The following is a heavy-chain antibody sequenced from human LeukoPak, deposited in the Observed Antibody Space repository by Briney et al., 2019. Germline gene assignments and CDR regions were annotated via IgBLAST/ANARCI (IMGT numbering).Heavy chain of an antibody. D-gene: IGHD6-19*01. V-gene: IGHV1-69*05. CDR1: GGTFSSYA. CDR3: ARVEQWLPSFDL. CDR2: IIPIFGTA. J-gene: IGHJ2*01. Sequence: ASVKVSCKASGGTFSSYAISWVRQAPGQGLEWMGGIIPIFGTANYAQKFQGRVTITTDESTSTAYMELRSLRSDDTAVYYCARVEQWLPSFDLWGRGTLVTVSS.